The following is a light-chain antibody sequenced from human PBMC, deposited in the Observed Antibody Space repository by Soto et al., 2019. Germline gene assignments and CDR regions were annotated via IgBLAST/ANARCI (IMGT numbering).Light chain of an antibody. CDR3: GSYTSSDNPYV. J-gene: IGLJ1*01. CDR1: SSDVGGYNY. CDR2: VVS. Sequence: QSALTQPASVSGSPGQSITISCTGTSSDVGGYNYVSWYQQHPDKAPKLMIYVVSNRPSGVSNRFSGSKSGNTASLTISGLQADDEADYYCGSYTSSDNPYVFGTGTKLTVL. V-gene: IGLV2-14*01.